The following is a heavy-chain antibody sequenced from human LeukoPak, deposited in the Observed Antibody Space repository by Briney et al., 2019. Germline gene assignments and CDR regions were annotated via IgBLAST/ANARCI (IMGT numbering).Heavy chain of an antibody. CDR3: ARPHSSGWYGAFDY. Sequence: SETLSLTCTVSGGSISSYYWSWIRQPPGKGLEWIGYIYYSGSTNYNPSLKSRVTTSVDTSKNQFSLKLSSVTAADTAVYYCARPHSSGWYGAFDYWGQRTLVTVSS. V-gene: IGHV4-59*08. J-gene: IGHJ4*02. D-gene: IGHD6-19*01. CDR1: GGSISSYY. CDR2: IYYSGST.